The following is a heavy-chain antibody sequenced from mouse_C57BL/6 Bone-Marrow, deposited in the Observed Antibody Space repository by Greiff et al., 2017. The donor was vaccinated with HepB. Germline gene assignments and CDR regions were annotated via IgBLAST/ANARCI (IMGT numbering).Heavy chain of an antibody. J-gene: IGHJ2*01. D-gene: IGHD2-3*01. CDR1: GFTFSNYW. CDR3: TAGLLGGYYFDY. V-gene: IGHV6-3*01. Sequence: EVKLVESGGGLVQPGGSMKLSCVASGFTFSNYWMNWVRQSPEKGLEWVAQIRLKSDNYATHYAESVKGRFTISRDDYKSIVYLQMNNLRDEDTGIYYCTAGLLGGYYFDYWGQGTTLTVSS. CDR2: IRLKSDNYAT.